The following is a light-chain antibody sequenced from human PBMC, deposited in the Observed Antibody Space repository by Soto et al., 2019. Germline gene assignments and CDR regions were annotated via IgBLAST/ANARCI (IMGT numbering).Light chain of an antibody. CDR2: GAS. Sequence: EIVLTQSPGTLSLSPGERATLSCRASQSVISNYLAWYQQKPGLAPRLLIYGASSRATGIPDRFSGSGSGTDFTLTISRLEPEDVAVYYCQQYGSSPTFGLGTKVEIK. CDR1: QSVISNY. J-gene: IGKJ1*01. V-gene: IGKV3-20*01. CDR3: QQYGSSPT.